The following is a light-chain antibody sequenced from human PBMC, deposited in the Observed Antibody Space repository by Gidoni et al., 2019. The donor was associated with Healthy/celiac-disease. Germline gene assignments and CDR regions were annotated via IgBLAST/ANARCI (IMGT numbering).Light chain of an antibody. J-gene: IGKJ4*01. Sequence: DIQMTQSPSSVSASVGDRVTITCRARNGSSSCLAWYQQKPGKAPKLLNYAATSVQGIVASRCSSSGSGKDFTLTISSVQDEDFASYYCQQANSFPVTFXGXTKVEIK. CDR1: NGSSSC. CDR2: AAT. CDR3: QQANSFPVT. V-gene: IGKV1-12*01.